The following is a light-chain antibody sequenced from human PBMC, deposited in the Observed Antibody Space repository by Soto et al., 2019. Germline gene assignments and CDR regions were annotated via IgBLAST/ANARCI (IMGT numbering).Light chain of an antibody. CDR3: QQYDSSWT. V-gene: IGKV3-20*01. CDR1: QSVSSSY. Sequence: EVVLTQSPVTLSLSPGERATLSCRASQSVSSSYLAWYQQKPGQAPRLLIYGASSRATGIPDRFSGSGSGTDFTLTISRLEPEDFAVYYCQQYDSSWTFGQGTKVDI. J-gene: IGKJ1*01. CDR2: GAS.